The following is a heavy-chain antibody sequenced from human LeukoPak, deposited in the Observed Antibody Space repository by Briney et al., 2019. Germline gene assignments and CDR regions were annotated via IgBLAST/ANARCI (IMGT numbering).Heavy chain of an antibody. CDR1: GYTFTGYY. V-gene: IGHV1-69*06. CDR3: ASDFFNYGSGSYYSRHYYYGMDV. D-gene: IGHD3-10*01. CDR2: IIPIFGTA. Sequence: SVKVSCKASGYTFTGYYMHWVRQAPGQGLEWMGGIIPIFGTANYAQKFQGRVTITADKSTSTAYMELSSLRSEDTAVYYCASDFFNYGSGSYYSRHYYYGMDVWGKGTTVTVSS. J-gene: IGHJ6*04.